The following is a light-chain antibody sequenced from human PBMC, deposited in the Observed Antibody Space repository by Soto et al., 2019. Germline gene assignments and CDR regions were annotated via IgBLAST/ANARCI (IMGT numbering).Light chain of an antibody. Sequence: QSVLTQPASVSGSPGQPITISCTGTSSDVGGYNYVSWYQQHPGKAPKLMIYDVSNRPSGVSNRFSGSKSGNTASLTISGLQAEDEADYYCSSYSSISTYVFRTGTKVTDL. CDR1: SSDVGGYNY. CDR2: DVS. V-gene: IGLV2-14*01. CDR3: SSYSSISTYV. J-gene: IGLJ1*01.